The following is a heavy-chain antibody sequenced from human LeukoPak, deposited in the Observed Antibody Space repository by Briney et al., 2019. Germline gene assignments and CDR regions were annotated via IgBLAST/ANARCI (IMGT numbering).Heavy chain of an antibody. CDR3: ARTIGDDSSGYGGHEALIDAFDI. J-gene: IGHJ3*02. CDR1: GFTFDDYA. Sequence: RSLRLSCAASGFTFDDYAMHWVRQAPGKGLEWVSGISWNSGSIGYADSVKGRFTISRDNAKNSLYLQMNSLRAEDTAVYYCARTIGDDSSGYGGHEALIDAFDIWGQGTMVTVSS. CDR2: ISWNSGSI. V-gene: IGHV3-9*01. D-gene: IGHD3-22*01.